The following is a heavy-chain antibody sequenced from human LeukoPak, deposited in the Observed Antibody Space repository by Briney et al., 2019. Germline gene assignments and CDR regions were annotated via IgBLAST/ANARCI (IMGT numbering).Heavy chain of an antibody. CDR2: INPNSGGT. CDR1: GYTFIDYY. Sequence: ASVKVSCKASGYTFIDYYMHWVRQAPGQGLEWMGWINPNSGGTNYAQNFQGRVAMTRDTSIRTVYMELSRLRSDDTAVYYCANTYALGNYYKGGFDPWGQGTLVTVSS. V-gene: IGHV1-2*02. D-gene: IGHD3-10*01. CDR3: ANTYALGNYYKGGFDP. J-gene: IGHJ5*02.